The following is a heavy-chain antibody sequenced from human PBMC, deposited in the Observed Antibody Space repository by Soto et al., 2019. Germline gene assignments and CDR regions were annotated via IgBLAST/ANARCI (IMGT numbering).Heavy chain of an antibody. CDR3: AQRGGSGYYGAFDY. V-gene: IGHV3-23*01. Sequence: EVQLLESGGGLVQPGGSLRLSCAASGFTFSTYAMSWVRQAPGKGLEWVSGVSDSGGTTYYADSVKGRFTISRDNSKKTLYLQMNSLRGEDTAVYYCAQRGGSGYYGAFDYWGQGTLVTVSS. D-gene: IGHD3-22*01. J-gene: IGHJ4*02. CDR2: VSDSGGTT. CDR1: GFTFSTYA.